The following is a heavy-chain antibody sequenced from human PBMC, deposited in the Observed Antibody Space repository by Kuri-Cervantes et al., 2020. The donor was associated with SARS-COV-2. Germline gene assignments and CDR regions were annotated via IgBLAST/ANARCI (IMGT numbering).Heavy chain of an antibody. J-gene: IGHJ6*03. CDR1: GFTFSDYY. CDR2: IGPSGTTK. CDR3: ARDGKYYDILTGYYTGGPQYYYYYMDV. D-gene: IGHD3-9*01. Sequence: GGSLRLSCAASGFTFSDYYMTWIRQAPGKGLEWVSNIGPSGTTKYYADSVKGRFTISRDNSKNTLYLQMNSLRAEDTAVYYCARDGKYYDILTGYYTGGPQYYYYYMDVWGKGTTVTVS. V-gene: IGHV3-11*04.